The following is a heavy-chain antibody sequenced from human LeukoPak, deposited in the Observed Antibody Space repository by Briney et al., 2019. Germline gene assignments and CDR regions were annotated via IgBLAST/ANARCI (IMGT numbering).Heavy chain of an antibody. CDR3: ARATQTVDIVVVPXDSYYFDY. J-gene: IGHJ4*02. Sequence: PSETLSLTCAVYGGSFSGYYWSWIRQPPGKGLEWIGEINHSGSTNYNPSLKSRVTISVDTSKNQFSLKLSSVTAADTAVYYCARATQTVDIVVVPXDSYYFDYWGQGTLVTVSS. CDR1: GGSFSGYY. CDR2: INHSGST. D-gene: IGHD2-2*01. V-gene: IGHV4-34*01.